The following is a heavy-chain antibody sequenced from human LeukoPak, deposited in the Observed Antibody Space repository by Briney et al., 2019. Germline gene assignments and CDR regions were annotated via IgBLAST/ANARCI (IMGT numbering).Heavy chain of an antibody. J-gene: IGHJ2*01. V-gene: IGHV1-46*01. D-gene: IGHD3-22*01. CDR1: GDILSTYY. Sequence: ASVRVSCKASGDILSTYYVQWVRQAPGQGLEWIGMINPQGGTTSYAQKFQDRVTMTRDTSTSTVYMQLSSLRFEDTAVYYCARGGVRDTSGWSNWYLDLWGRGTLVIVSS. CDR3: ARGGVRDTSGWSNWYLDL. CDR2: INPQGGTT.